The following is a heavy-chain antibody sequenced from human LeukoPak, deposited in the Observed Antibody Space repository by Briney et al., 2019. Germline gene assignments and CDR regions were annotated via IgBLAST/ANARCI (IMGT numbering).Heavy chain of an antibody. CDR2: ISYDGSNK. V-gene: IGHV3-30-3*01. D-gene: IGHD3-22*01. J-gene: IGHJ6*02. Sequence: GRSLRLSCAASGFTFTTYAMHWVRQAPGKGLEWVAVISYDGSNKYYADSVKGRFTISRDNSKNTLYLQMNSLRAEDTAVYYCARDVFMKEDYYDSFYYYGMDVWGQGTTVTVSS. CDR3: ARDVFMKEDYYDSFYYYGMDV. CDR1: GFTFTTYA.